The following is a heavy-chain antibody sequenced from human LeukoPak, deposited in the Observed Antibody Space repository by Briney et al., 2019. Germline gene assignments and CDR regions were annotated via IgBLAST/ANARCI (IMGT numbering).Heavy chain of an antibody. CDR1: GGSFNGYY. CDR2: INHSGST. J-gene: IGHJ4*02. D-gene: IGHD6-13*01. CDR3: ARGRTLIAAAFDY. Sequence: SETLSLTXAVYGGSFNGYYWSWIRQSPGKGLEWLGEINHSGSTNYNPSLKSRVTISVDTSKNQFSLKLSSVTAADTAVYYCARGRTLIAAAFDYWGQGTLVTVSS. V-gene: IGHV4-34*01.